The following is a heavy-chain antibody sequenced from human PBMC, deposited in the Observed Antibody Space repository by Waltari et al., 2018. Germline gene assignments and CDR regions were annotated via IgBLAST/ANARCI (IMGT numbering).Heavy chain of an antibody. CDR3: ARWSRGWGLAKTFWSGDDY. CDR2: MNPNSGNT. Sequence: QVQLVQSGAEVKKPGASVKVSCKASGYTFTSYDFNWVRQATGQGLEWMGWMNPNSGNTGYAQKFQGRVTMTRNTSISTAYMELSSLRSEDTAVYYCARWSRGWGLAKTFWSGDDYWGQGTLVTVSS. V-gene: IGHV1-8*01. D-gene: IGHD3-3*01. J-gene: IGHJ4*02. CDR1: GYTFTSYD.